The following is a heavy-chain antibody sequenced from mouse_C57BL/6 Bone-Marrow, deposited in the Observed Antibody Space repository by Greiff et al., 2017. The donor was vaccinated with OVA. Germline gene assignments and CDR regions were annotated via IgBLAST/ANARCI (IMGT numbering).Heavy chain of an antibody. V-gene: IGHV5-6*02. D-gene: IGHD2-2*01. CDR1: GFTFSSYG. J-gene: IGHJ1*03. CDR2: ISSGGSYT. Sequence: DVMLVESGGDLVKPGGSLKLSCAASGFTFSSYGMSWVRQTPDKRLEWVATISSGGSYTYYPDSVKGRFTISRDNAKNTLYLQMSSLKSEDTAMYYCARHGYLYFDVWGTGTTVTVSS. CDR3: ARHGYLYFDV.